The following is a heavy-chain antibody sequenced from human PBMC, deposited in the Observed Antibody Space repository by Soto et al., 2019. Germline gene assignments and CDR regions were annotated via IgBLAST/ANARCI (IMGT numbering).Heavy chain of an antibody. Sequence: GGSLRLSCAASGFTFSDHYMDWVRQAPGKGLEWVGRIRDKANSYTTEYAAPVKGRFTISRDDSKGSLFLQMNSLKNEDSAVYYCARGSSAMTGTRYSYGLDVWGQGTTVTVSS. D-gene: IGHD1-20*01. CDR1: GFTFSDHY. J-gene: IGHJ6*02. CDR3: ARGSSAMTGTRYSYGLDV. V-gene: IGHV3-72*01. CDR2: IRDKANSYTT.